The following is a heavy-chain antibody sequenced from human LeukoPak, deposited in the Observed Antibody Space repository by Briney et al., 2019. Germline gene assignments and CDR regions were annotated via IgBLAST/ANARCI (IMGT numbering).Heavy chain of an antibody. V-gene: IGHV4-59*11. CDR1: GGSINSHF. Sequence: PSETLSLTCTVSGGSINSHFWSWIRQPPGKGLEWIGYIHSTGSTNYNPSLKSRVTISVDTSRNQFSLKLSSVTAADTAVYYCATRVAAAAAPDYWGQGTLVTVSS. D-gene: IGHD6-13*01. CDR2: IHSTGST. CDR3: ATRVAAAAAPDY. J-gene: IGHJ4*02.